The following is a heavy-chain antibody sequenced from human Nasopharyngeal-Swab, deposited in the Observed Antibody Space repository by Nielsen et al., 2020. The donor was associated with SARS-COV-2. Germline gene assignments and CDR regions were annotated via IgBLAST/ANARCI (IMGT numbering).Heavy chain of an antibody. CDR1: GYTFTSYY. CDR2: INPSGGST. Sequence: ASVKVSCNASGYTFTSYYMHWVRQAPGQGLEWMGIINPSGGSTSYAQKFQGRVTMTSDTSTSTVYMELSSLRSEDTAVYYCARDRYLIPSAAGKDYWGQGTLVTVSS. D-gene: IGHD6-13*01. V-gene: IGHV1-46*01. CDR3: ARDRYLIPSAAGKDY. J-gene: IGHJ4*02.